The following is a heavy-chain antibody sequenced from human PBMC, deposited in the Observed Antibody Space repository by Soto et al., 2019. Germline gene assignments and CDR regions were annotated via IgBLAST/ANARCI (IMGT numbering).Heavy chain of an antibody. CDR3: ARDSGCSGGSCYSYYYYGMDV. Sequence: GGSLRLSCAASGFTFSSYWMSWVRQAPGKGLEWVANIKQDGSEKYYVDSVKGRFTISRDNAKNSLYLQMNSLRAEDTAVYYCARDSGCSGGSCYSYYYYGMDVWGQGTTVTVSS. CDR1: GFTFSSYW. D-gene: IGHD2-15*01. J-gene: IGHJ6*02. V-gene: IGHV3-7*01. CDR2: IKQDGSEK.